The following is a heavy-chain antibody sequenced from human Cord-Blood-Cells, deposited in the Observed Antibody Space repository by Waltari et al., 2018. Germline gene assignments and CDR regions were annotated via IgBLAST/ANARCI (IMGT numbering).Heavy chain of an antibody. V-gene: IGHV3-23*01. CDR2: ISGRGGST. J-gene: IGHJ4*02. Sequence: EVQLLESGGGLVQPGGSLRLSCAASGFTFSSYAMSWVRQAPGEGMEWVSAISGRGGSTYYADSVKGRFTISRDNSKNTLDLQMNSLRAEDTAVYYCAKDRDADYWGQGTLVTVSS. CDR1: GFTFSSYA. CDR3: AKDRDADY.